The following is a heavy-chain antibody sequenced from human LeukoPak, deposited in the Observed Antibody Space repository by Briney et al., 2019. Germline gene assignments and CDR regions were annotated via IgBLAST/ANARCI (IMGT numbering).Heavy chain of an antibody. V-gene: IGHV3-21*01. CDR2: ISSSSSYI. Sequence: GGSLRLSCAASGFTFSSYSMNWVRQAPGKGLEWVSSISSSSSYIYYADSVKGRFTISRDNVKNSLYLQMNSLRAEDTAVYYCARAASTRRGFLEWSLRAFDIWGQGTMVTVSS. CDR1: GFTFSSYS. CDR3: ARAASTRRGFLEWSLRAFDI. J-gene: IGHJ3*02. D-gene: IGHD3-3*01.